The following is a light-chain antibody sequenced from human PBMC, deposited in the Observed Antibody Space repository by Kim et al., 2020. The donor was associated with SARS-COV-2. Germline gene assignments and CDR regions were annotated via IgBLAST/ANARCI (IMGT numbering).Light chain of an antibody. CDR2: QAS. J-gene: IGKJ5*01. Sequence: PGERATLSCRASHTVSSNFLAWYQQKPGQAPRLLIDQASIRANDIPDRFSGSGSGTDFTLTISRLEPEDFAVYYCQRYGSSLITFGQGTRLEIK. CDR3: QRYGSSLIT. CDR1: HTVSSNF. V-gene: IGKV3-20*01.